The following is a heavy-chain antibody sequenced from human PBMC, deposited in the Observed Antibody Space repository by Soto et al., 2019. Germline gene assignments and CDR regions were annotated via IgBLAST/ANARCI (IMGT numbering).Heavy chain of an antibody. D-gene: IGHD2-2*02. Sequence: AAVKVSSKASGYTFTNYAMHWVRQAPGQRLEWMGWIKAGNGNTKYSQKFQGRVTITRDTSASTAYIELSSLRSEDTAVYYCARSLHIVPAAIDYWGQGTLVTVSS. V-gene: IGHV1-3*01. J-gene: IGHJ4*02. CDR3: ARSLHIVPAAIDY. CDR1: GYTFTNYA. CDR2: IKAGNGNT.